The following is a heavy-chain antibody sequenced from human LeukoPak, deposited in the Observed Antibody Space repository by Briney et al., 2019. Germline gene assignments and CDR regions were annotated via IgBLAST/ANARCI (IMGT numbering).Heavy chain of an antibody. CDR1: GDSINTYY. Sequence: PSETLSLTCTVSGDSINTYYWSWIRQPPGRGLEWIGYVSYIGSTNYNPSLKSRVTISVDTSKNQFSLKLTSVTSADTAVYYCARYQLGNNVIDYWGQGTLVTVSS. J-gene: IGHJ4*02. CDR2: VSYIGST. CDR3: ARYQLGNNVIDY. V-gene: IGHV4-59*01. D-gene: IGHD5-24*01.